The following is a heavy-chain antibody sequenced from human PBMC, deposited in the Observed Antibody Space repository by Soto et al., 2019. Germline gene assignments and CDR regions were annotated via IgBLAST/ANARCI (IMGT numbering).Heavy chain of an antibody. CDR2: ISGSSSNN. CDR1: GFSFSDYY. J-gene: IGHJ4*02. D-gene: IGHD6-19*01. V-gene: IGHV3-11*01. Sequence: QVQLVESGGALVKTRGSLRLSCVASGFSFSDYYSSWVRQAPGKGLEWISYISGSSSNNYYADSVKGRFTISRDNAENSVFLQMNNLRAEDTARYYCAKMTSTGWYDPVFHWGQGTLVTVSS. CDR3: AKMTSTGWYDPVFH.